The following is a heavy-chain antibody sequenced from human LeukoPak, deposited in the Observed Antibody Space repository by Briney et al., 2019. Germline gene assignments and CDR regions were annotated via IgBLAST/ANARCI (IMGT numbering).Heavy chain of an antibody. J-gene: IGHJ4*02. CDR3: AGYCTNGVCYNDY. CDR1: GGSISSYY. D-gene: IGHD2-8*01. Sequence: PSETLSLTCTVSGGSISSYYWSWIRQPAGKGLEWIGRIYTSGSTNYNPSLKSRVTISVDTSKNQFSLKLSSVTAADAAVYYCAGYCTNGVCYNDYWGQGTLVTVSS. CDR2: IYTSGST. V-gene: IGHV4-4*07.